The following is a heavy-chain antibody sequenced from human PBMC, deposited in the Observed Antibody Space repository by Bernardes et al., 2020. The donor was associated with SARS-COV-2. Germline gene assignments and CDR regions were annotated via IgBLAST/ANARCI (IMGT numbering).Heavy chain of an antibody. CDR1: GGSISSYY. Sequence: SETLSLTCTVSGGSISSYYWSWIRQPPGKGLEWIGYIYYSGSTNYNPSLKSRVTISVDTSKNQFSLKLSSVTAADTAVYYCARALPGGYSSGWPPPRIFYYMDVWGKGTTVTVSS. CDR3: ARALPGGYSSGWPPPRIFYYMDV. J-gene: IGHJ6*03. V-gene: IGHV4-59*01. D-gene: IGHD6-19*01. CDR2: IYYSGST.